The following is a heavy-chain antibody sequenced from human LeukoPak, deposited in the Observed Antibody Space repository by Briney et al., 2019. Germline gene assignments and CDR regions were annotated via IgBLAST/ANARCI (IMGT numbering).Heavy chain of an antibody. CDR3: AKGEYSRTSYYHYYMDV. D-gene: IGHD6-6*01. V-gene: IGHV4-59*11. CDR2: SHYSGDT. J-gene: IGHJ6*03. Sequence: PSETLSLTCTVSSVSISSHDWSWIRQSPGKGLEWIGYSHYSGDTSYNPPLKSRVTISLDTSKNQFSLRLSSVTAADTAVYFCAKGEYSRTSYYHYYMDVWGKGTTVTVSS. CDR1: SVSISSHD.